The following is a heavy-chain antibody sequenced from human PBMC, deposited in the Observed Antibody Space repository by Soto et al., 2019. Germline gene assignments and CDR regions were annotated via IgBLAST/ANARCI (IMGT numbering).Heavy chain of an antibody. D-gene: IGHD3-22*01. CDR3: ATLARYYYDSSGYQYYFDY. V-gene: IGHV3-20*04. Sequence: EVQLVESGGRVVRPGGSLRLSCAASGFNFDDYGMSWVRQAPGKGLEWVSGINWNGGSTGYTDSVKGRFTISRDNAKKSLYLQMNSLRVEDTALYYCATLARYYYDSSGYQYYFDYWGQGTPVTVSS. CDR2: INWNGGST. CDR1: GFNFDDYG. J-gene: IGHJ4*02.